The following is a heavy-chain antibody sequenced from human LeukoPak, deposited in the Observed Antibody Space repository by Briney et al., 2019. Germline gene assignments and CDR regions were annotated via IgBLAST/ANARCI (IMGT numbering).Heavy chain of an antibody. Sequence: SETLSLTCTVSGGSISSGGYYWSWIRQHPEKGLEWIGYIYSSGSTYYNPSLRSRVIISVDTSRNQFSLKLSSVTAADTAVYYCARDGYGAAPGAIGWGQGTLVTVSS. J-gene: IGHJ4*02. CDR2: IYSSGST. V-gene: IGHV4-31*03. CDR1: GGSISSGGYY. D-gene: IGHD6-13*01. CDR3: ARDGYGAAPGAIG.